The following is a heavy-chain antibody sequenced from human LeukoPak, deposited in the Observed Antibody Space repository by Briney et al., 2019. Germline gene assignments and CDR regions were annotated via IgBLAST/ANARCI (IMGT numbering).Heavy chain of an antibody. J-gene: IGHJ5*02. Sequence: SVKVSCKASGGTFSSYAISWVRQAPGQGLEWMGGIIPMFGTSDNAQKFQGRVTITADESTSTAYMELSSLRSEDTALYYCARGLGGYSYGPESNWFDPWGQGTLVTVSS. CDR1: GGTFSSYA. CDR2: IIPMFGTS. V-gene: IGHV1-69*13. CDR3: ARGLGGYSYGPESNWFDP. D-gene: IGHD5-18*01.